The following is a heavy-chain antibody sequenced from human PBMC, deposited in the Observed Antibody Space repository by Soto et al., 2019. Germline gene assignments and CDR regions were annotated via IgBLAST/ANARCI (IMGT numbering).Heavy chain of an antibody. V-gene: IGHV3-48*03. CDR2: ITSSGGAT. Sequence: EVQLVESGGGLVQPGGSLRLSCAASGFGFSNYEMNWVRQAPGKGLEWVSYITSSGGATMYADSVKGRFTISRDNAKDSLYLQMNSLRVEDTAVYYCERGDCKTSCYIGFWGQGALVTVSS. CDR3: ERGDCKTSCYIGF. D-gene: IGHD2-2*02. J-gene: IGHJ4*02. CDR1: GFGFSNYE.